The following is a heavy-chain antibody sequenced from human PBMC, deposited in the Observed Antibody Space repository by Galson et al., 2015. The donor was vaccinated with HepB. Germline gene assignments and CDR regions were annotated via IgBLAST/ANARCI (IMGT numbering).Heavy chain of an antibody. CDR2: VSFDGSHK. CDR3: ARDLYSSSWFPGMDV. J-gene: IGHJ6*02. Sequence: SLRLSCAASGFIFSHFNINWVRQAPGQGLEWVAAVSFDGSHKYYADSVKGRFTISRDNSEKKLYLQMSSLTAEDTAVYYCARDLYSSSWFPGMDVWGQGATVTVS. D-gene: IGHD6-13*01. CDR1: GFIFSHFN. V-gene: IGHV3-30-3*01.